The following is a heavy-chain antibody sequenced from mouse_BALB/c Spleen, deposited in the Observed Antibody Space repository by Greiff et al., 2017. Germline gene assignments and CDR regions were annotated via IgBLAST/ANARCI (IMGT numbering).Heavy chain of an antibody. CDR3: ARPITTVVAGFDV. V-gene: IGHV3-6*02. CDR2: ISYDGSN. J-gene: IGHJ1*01. Sequence: DVQLQESGPGLVKPSQSLSLTCSVTGYSITSGYYWNWIRQFPGNKLEWMGYISYDGSNNYNPSLKNRISITRDTSKNQFFLKLNSVTTEDTATYYCARPITTVVAGFDVWGAGTTVTVSS. D-gene: IGHD1-1*01. CDR1: GYSITSGYY.